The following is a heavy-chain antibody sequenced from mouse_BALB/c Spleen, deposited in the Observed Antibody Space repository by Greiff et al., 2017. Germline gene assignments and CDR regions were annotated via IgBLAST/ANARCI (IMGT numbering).Heavy chain of an antibody. CDR3: ARNDGYWYFDV. D-gene: IGHD2-3*01. CDR2: INPSTGYT. Sequence: QVQLQQSGAELAKPGASVKMSCKASGYTFTSYWMHWVKQRPGQGLEWIGYINPSTGYTEYNQKFKDKPTLTADKSSSTAYMQLSSLTSEDSAVYYCARNDGYWYFDVWGAGTTVTVSS. V-gene: IGHV1-7*01. CDR1: GYTFTSYW. J-gene: IGHJ1*01.